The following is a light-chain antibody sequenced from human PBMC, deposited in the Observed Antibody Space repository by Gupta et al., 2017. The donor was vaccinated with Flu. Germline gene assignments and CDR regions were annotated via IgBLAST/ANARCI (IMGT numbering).Light chain of an antibody. CDR1: TLGEKY. V-gene: IGLV3-1*01. CDR2: QDA. CDR3: QAWDSSTWV. J-gene: IGLJ3*02. Sequence: TGQTASITCSGDTLGEKYVSWFQQKPGQSPVLVIYQDAKRPSGIPERFSGSNSGNTATLTISGTQAMDEADYYCQAWDSSTWVFGGGTKLTVL.